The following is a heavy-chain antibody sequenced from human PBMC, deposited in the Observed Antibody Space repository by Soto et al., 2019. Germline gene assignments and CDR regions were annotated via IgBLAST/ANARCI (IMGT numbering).Heavy chain of an antibody. CDR3: ARDSGSSSCYYPYWFDP. Sequence: GASVKVSCKASGGTFSSYAISWVRQAPGQGLEWMGEIIPIFGTANYAQKFQGRVTITADESTSTAYMELSSLRSEDTAVYYCARDSGSSSCYYPYWFDPWGQGTLVTVSS. CDR1: GGTFSSYA. J-gene: IGHJ5*02. D-gene: IGHD3-22*01. CDR2: IIPIFGTA. V-gene: IGHV1-69*13.